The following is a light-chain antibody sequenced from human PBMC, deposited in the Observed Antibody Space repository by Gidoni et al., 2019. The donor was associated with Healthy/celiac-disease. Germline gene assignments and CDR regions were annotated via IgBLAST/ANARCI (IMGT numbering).Light chain of an antibody. Sequence: DIQITQSPSSLSASVGDRGTITCRASQGISNYLAWYQQIPGKVPKLLIYVASTLQSGVPSRFSGSGSGTDFTLTISSLQPEDVATYYCQKYNSAPWTFXQXTKVEIK. J-gene: IGKJ1*01. V-gene: IGKV1-27*01. CDR3: QKYNSAPWT. CDR2: VAS. CDR1: QGISNY.